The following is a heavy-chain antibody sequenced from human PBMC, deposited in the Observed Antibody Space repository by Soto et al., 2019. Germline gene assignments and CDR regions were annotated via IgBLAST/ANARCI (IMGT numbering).Heavy chain of an antibody. J-gene: IGHJ4*02. D-gene: IGHD6-6*01. Sequence: PGGSLRLSCAASGFTFSSYSMNWVRQAPGKGLEWVSSISSSSSYIYYADSVKGRFTISRDNAKNSLYLQMNSLRAEDTAVYYCARTILPEYSSSTAYYFDYWGQGTLGTVS. CDR3: ARTILPEYSSSTAYYFDY. V-gene: IGHV3-21*01. CDR2: ISSSSSYI. CDR1: GFTFSSYS.